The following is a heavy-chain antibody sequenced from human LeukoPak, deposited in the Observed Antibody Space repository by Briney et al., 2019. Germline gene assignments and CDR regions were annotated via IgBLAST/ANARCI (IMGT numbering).Heavy chain of an antibody. V-gene: IGHV4-30-4*07. CDR2: IYHSGTT. CDR1: GVAISRGGYA. Sequence: SETLSLTCAVSGVAISRGGYAWNWIRQPPGKGLEWIAYIYHSGTTYYNPPLKSRATISVDTSKNQFSLKLSSVTAADTAVYYCVRGRYSSGWFKDKNWFDPWGQGIPVTVSS. CDR3: VRGRYSSGWFKDKNWFDP. J-gene: IGHJ5*02. D-gene: IGHD6-19*01.